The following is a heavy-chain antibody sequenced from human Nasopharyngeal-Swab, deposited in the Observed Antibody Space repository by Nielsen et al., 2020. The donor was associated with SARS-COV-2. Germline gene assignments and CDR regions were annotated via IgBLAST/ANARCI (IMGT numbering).Heavy chain of an antibody. V-gene: IGHV2-70*11. Sequence: SGPTLVKPTRTLSLTCTFSVVSLSTTGMCVSWIRQLPGKALEWLARIDWDDDKYYSTSLKTRLTISKDTSKNQVVLTMTNMDPVDTATYYCARLNSLGVVFDYWGQGTLVTVSS. CDR2: IDWDDDK. CDR3: ARLNSLGVVFDY. D-gene: IGHD3-16*01. J-gene: IGHJ4*02. CDR1: VVSLSTTGMC.